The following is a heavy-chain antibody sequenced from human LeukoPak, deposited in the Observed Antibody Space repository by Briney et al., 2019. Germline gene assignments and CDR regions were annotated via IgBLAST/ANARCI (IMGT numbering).Heavy chain of an antibody. J-gene: IGHJ6*04. Sequence: ASVKVSCKASGYTFTSYGISWVRQARGQGVEWMGWISAYNGNPNSAQKLQATVTMTTDTSTSTASMELRSLRPDDTAVYYCARDRLIVVVPAARVGMDVWGKGTTVTVSS. CDR3: ARDRLIVVVPAARVGMDV. CDR2: ISAYNGNP. CDR1: GYTFTSYG. V-gene: IGHV1-18*01. D-gene: IGHD2-2*01.